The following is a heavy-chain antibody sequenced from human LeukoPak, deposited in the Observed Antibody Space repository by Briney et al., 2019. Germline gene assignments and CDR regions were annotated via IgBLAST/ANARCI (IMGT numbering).Heavy chain of an antibody. CDR2: IRYDGSNK. CDR3: AKDPRGCSSTSCYTPYNWFDP. V-gene: IGHV3-30*02. Sequence: GGSLRLSCAASGFTFSSYGMHWVRQAPGKGLEWVAFIRYDGSNKYYADSVKGRFTISRDNSKNTLYLQMNSLRAEDTAVYYCAKDPRGCSSTSCYTPYNWFDPWGQGTLVIVSS. J-gene: IGHJ5*02. D-gene: IGHD2-2*02. CDR1: GFTFSSYG.